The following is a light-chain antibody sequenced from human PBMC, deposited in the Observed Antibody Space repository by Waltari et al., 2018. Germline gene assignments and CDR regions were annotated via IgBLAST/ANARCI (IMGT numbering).Light chain of an antibody. Sequence: QSALTQPASVSESPGQSITISCTGSSSDTGSCNFVSWYQQHPGKAPKLIIYDVTKRPSGVSDRFSGSKSGNTASLTISGLQTEDEAHYYCSSFTTNTTVMFGGGTKLTVL. CDR2: DVT. V-gene: IGLV2-14*03. J-gene: IGLJ3*02. CDR1: SSDTGSCNF. CDR3: SSFTTNTTVM.